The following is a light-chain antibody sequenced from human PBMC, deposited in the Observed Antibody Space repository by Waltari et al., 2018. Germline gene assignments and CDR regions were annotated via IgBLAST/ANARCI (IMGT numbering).Light chain of an antibody. CDR2: WAT. Sequence: DIVVTQSSDSLAVSLGGGATINCKSSQSVLYSPNNNNYLSWYQQKPGQPPNLLIYWATTRESGVPDRCSSSWSGTDSTITISRLPAEDVAVYYCQQYYSPWTFGQGTKVEIK. V-gene: IGKV4-1*01. J-gene: IGKJ1*01. CDR1: QSVLYSPNNNNY. CDR3: QQYYSPWT.